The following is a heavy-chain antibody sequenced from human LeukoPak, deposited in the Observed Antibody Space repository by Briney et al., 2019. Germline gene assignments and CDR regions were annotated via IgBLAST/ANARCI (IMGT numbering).Heavy chain of an antibody. CDR1: GFTFSDYS. Sequence: GGSLRLSYAASGFTFSDYSLNWVRQAPGKGLEWISYISSSGSNKAYADSIEGRFTISRDNGKNSLYLQMNSLRADDTAVYYCARTAFDWSQVGGNWFDPWGQGTLVTVSS. CDR3: ARTAFDWSQVGGNWFDP. V-gene: IGHV3-48*04. D-gene: IGHD3-9*01. J-gene: IGHJ5*02. CDR2: ISSSGSNK.